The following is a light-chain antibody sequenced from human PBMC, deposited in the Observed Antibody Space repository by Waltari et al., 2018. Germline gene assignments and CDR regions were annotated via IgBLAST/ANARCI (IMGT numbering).Light chain of an antibody. CDR3: SSYRSSSTPVV. CDR1: SSYVGGYNY. V-gene: IGLV2-14*01. Sequence: QSALTQPASVSGSPGQSITLSCTGTSSYVGGYNYASWYQQHPGKAPKLMLYEVNNRPSGVSNRFSGSKSGNTASLTISGLQAEDEADYYCSSYRSSSTPVVFGGGTKLTVL. J-gene: IGLJ2*01. CDR2: EVN.